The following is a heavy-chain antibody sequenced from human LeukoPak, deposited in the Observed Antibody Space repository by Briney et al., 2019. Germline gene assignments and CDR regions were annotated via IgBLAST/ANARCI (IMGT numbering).Heavy chain of an antibody. Sequence: SETLSLTCTVSGGSISSSSYYWGWIRQPPGKGLEWIGSIYYSGSTYYNPSLKSRVTISVDTSKNQFSLKLSSVAAADTAVYYCARKTYYYGSGSFQSDYWGQGTLVTVSS. J-gene: IGHJ4*02. CDR1: GGSISSSSYY. CDR3: ARKTYYYGSGSFQSDY. V-gene: IGHV4-39*01. D-gene: IGHD3-10*01. CDR2: IYYSGST.